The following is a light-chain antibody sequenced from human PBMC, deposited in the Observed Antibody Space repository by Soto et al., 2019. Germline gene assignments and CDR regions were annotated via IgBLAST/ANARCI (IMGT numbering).Light chain of an antibody. CDR2: DAS. CDR1: QSVSSSY. CDR3: QQYGSSPRT. Sequence: ENVLTQSPGTLSLSPGERATLSCRASQSVSSSYLAGYQQKPGQAPRRLIYDASSRATGIPDRFSGSGSGTDFTLTISRLEPEDFAVYFCQQYGSSPRTFGQGNKVEIK. J-gene: IGKJ1*01. V-gene: IGKV3-20*01.